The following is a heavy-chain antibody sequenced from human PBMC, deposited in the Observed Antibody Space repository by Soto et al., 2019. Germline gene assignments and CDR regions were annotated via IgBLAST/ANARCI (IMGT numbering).Heavy chain of an antibody. CDR3: ARRYGGNLDY. J-gene: IGHJ4*02. CDR1: DGSISSYY. V-gene: IGHV4-59*08. CDR2: IYYSGST. Sequence: PSETLFPTFTVSDGSISSYYWSWIRQPPGKGLEWIGYIYYSGSTNYTTSLNSRVTISVDTSKNQFSLKLSSATSADTAVYYCARRYGGNLDYWGQGTLVTVSS. D-gene: IGHD1-1*01.